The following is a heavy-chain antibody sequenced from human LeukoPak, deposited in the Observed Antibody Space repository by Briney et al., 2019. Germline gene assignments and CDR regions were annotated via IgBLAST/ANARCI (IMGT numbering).Heavy chain of an antibody. CDR2: ISGSGGST. CDR3: AKPRSGSYDFDY. D-gene: IGHD1-26*01. V-gene: IGHV3-23*01. CDR1: GFTFSSYA. J-gene: IGHJ4*02. Sequence: PGGSLRLSCAASGFTFSSYAMSWVRQAPGKGLEWVSAISGSGGSTYYADSVKGRFTISRGNSKNTLYLQMNSLRAEDTAVYYYAKPRSGSYDFDYWGQGTLVTVSS.